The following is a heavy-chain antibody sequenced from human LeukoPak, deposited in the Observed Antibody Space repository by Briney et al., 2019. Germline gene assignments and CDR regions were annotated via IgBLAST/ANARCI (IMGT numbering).Heavy chain of an antibody. Sequence: SETLSLTCTVSGGSISSYYCSWIRQPPGKGLEWIGYIYYSGSTNYNPSLKSRVTISVDTSKNQFSLKLSSVTAADTAVYYCARVGIADAFDIWGQGTMVTVSS. CDR3: ARVGIADAFDI. V-gene: IGHV4-59*01. D-gene: IGHD6-13*01. CDR2: IYYSGST. J-gene: IGHJ3*02. CDR1: GGSISSYY.